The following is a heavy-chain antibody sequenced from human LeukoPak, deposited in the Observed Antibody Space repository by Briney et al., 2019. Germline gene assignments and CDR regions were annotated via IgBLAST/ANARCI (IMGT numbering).Heavy chain of an antibody. J-gene: IGHJ4*02. Sequence: KPGESLKISCKGSGYSFNNYWIGWVRQMPGKGLEWMGIIYPGDSDTKYSPSFQGQVTISADKSISTAYLQWSSLQASDTAMYYCARQDGYASYYFDYWGQGTLVTVSS. CDR3: ARQDGYASYYFDY. D-gene: IGHD5-24*01. V-gene: IGHV5-51*01. CDR2: IYPGDSDT. CDR1: GYSFNNYW.